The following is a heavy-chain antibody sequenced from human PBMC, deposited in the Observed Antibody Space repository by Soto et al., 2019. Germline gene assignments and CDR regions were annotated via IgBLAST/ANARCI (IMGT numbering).Heavy chain of an antibody. J-gene: IGHJ6*02. CDR3: ARQRTMTPSTYGMDV. CDR2: IYPGDSDT. Sequence: EPLQIPSKGSGCRFTTYGIAWVRQKTGKGLEWMGIIYPGDSDTRYSPSFQGQVTISADKSISTAYLQWSSLKASDTAIYYCARQRTMTPSTYGMDVWGQGTTVTVSS. CDR1: GCRFTTYG. V-gene: IGHV5-51*01.